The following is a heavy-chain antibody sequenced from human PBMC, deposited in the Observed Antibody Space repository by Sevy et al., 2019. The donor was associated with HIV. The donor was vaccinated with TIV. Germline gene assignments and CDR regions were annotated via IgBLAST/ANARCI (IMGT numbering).Heavy chain of an antibody. CDR2: ITRNSYEAYGGTT. V-gene: IGHV3-49*03. D-gene: IGHD5-12*01. CDR3: TRGLATADTPEYYFDY. Sequence: GSLRLSCTTSGFTFDDYAMSWFRQAPGKGLEWVAFITRNSYEAYGGTTDYGASVKGRFIISRDDSKSIAYLQMNSLKTGDTAVYYCTRGLATADTPEYYFDYWGQGTLVTVSS. J-gene: IGHJ4*02. CDR1: GFTFDDYA.